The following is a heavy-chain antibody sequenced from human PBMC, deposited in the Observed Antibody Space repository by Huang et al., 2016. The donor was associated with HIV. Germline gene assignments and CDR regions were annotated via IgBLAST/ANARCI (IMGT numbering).Heavy chain of an antibody. CDR1: GFSLTTTGGG. D-gene: IGHD6-25*01. V-gene: IGHV2-5*01. CDR3: AHSTDASAATFYFDF. CDR2: IYSNGDG. Sequence: QITLRESGPALVKPTQTLTLTCTFSGFSLTTTGGGVGWIRQPPGPARECLAFIYSNGDGRYSPALSSRLTITKDTAKNQVVLTMTNMDPVDTATYYCAHSTDASAATFYFDFWGQGTLVAVSS. J-gene: IGHJ4*02.